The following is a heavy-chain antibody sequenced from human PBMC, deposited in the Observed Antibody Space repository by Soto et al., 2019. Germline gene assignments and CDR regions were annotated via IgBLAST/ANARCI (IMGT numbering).Heavy chain of an antibody. J-gene: IGHJ6*03. CDR1: GGSFSGYY. V-gene: IGHV4-34*01. Sequence: SETLSLTCAVYGGSFSGYYWSWIRQPPGKGLEWIGEINHSGSTNYNPSLKSRVTISVDTSKNQFSLKLSSVTAADTAVYYCARGYCSSTSCYSRWYYYYYMDVWGKGTTVTVSS. D-gene: IGHD2-2*02. CDR3: ARGYCSSTSCYSRWYYYYYMDV. CDR2: INHSGST.